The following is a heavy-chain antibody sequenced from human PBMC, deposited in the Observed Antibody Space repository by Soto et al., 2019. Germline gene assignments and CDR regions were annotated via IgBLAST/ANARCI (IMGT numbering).Heavy chain of an antibody. CDR2: IYWDDYT. CDR1: GFSLLTIRAG. J-gene: IGHJ3*01. Sequence: QITLKESGLTLVKPTQTLTLTCSFSGFSLLTIRAGVGWVRQPPGKALEWLALIYWDDYTLYSPSLRTRLTLTKDTSKNQVVLTMTNMDPVDTGTYFCVHTYFDGEGSYSSTFDLWGQGTRVTVSS. CDR3: VHTYFDGEGSYSSTFDL. D-gene: IGHD3-10*01. V-gene: IGHV2-5*02.